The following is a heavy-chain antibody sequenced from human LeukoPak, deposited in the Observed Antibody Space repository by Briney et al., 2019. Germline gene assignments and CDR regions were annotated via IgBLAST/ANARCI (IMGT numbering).Heavy chain of an antibody. D-gene: IGHD1-26*01. CDR1: GYTFNGYY. Sequence: EASAKVSCKASGYTFNGYYMHWVRQAPGQGLESMGWINSNSGARNYGQKFQGRVTMSRDTAINTAYMELTSLTSDDTGVYYCARGRGGATTGLDHWGRGTLVTVSS. J-gene: IGHJ4*02. CDR2: INSNSGAR. V-gene: IGHV1-2*02. CDR3: ARGRGGATTGLDH.